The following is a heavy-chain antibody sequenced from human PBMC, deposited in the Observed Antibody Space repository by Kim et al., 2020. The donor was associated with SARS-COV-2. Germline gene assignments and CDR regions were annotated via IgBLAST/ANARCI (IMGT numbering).Heavy chain of an antibody. CDR2: IIPIFGTA. J-gene: IGHJ6*02. D-gene: IGHD6-13*01. CDR1: GGTFSSYA. Sequence: SVKVSCKASGGTFSSYAISWVRQAPGQGLEWMGWIIPIFGTANYAQKFQGRVTITADESTSTAYMELSSLRSEDTAVYYCAIHEQQLVDYYYGLDVLGQGRQVTAS. CDR3: AIHEQQLVDYYYGLDV. V-gene: IGHV1-69*13.